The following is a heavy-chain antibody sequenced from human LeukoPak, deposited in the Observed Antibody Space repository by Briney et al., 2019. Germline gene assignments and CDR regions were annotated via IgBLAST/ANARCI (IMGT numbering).Heavy chain of an antibody. D-gene: IGHD4-17*01. CDR2: ISGSSTTI. CDR3: ARGAYGDYYFDY. CDR1: GFTFSIYT. Sequence: GGSLRLSCAASGFTFSIYTMNWVRQAPGKGLEWVSYISGSSTTIYYADSVKGRFTISRDNAKNSLYLQMNSLRAEDTAVYYCARGAYGDYYFDYWGQGTLVTVSS. V-gene: IGHV3-48*01. J-gene: IGHJ4*02.